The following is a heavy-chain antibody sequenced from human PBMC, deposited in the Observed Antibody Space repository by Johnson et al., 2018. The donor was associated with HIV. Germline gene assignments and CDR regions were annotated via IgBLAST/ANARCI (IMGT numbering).Heavy chain of an antibody. Sequence: QVLLVESGGGLVKPGGSLRLSCAASGFTFDDYAMHWVRQAPGKGLEWVAVISFDGSTIYYADSVKGRFTISRDNSKNTLYLQMNSLRAEDTAVYYCARFPPGERDDAFDIWGQGTMVTVSS. V-gene: IGHV3-30-3*01. J-gene: IGHJ3*02. D-gene: IGHD1-1*01. CDR3: ARFPPGERDDAFDI. CDR2: ISFDGSTI. CDR1: GFTFDDYA.